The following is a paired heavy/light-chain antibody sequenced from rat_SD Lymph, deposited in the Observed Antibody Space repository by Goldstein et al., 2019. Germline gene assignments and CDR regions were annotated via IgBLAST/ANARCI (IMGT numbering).Light chain of an antibody. V-gene: IGKV12S11*01. CDR1: EGISNY. CDR3: QQGYKYPYT. Sequence: DIQMTQSPHSLSASLGETVSIECLASEGISNYLAWYQQKPGKSPQLLIYYASSLQDGVPSRFSGSGSGTQYSLKISNMQPEDEGVYYCQQGYKYPYTFGAGTKLELK. CDR2: YAS. J-gene: IGKJ2-3*01.
Heavy chain of an antibody. CDR2: ISSSSGT. J-gene: IGHJ3*01. CDR3: ARRAYYGYNGNWFAY. Sequence: VQLVESGGGLVQPGKSLKLSCSASGFTFSSYGMHWIRQAPGKGLDWVAYISSSSGTVYADAVKGRFTISRDNAKNTLYLQLNSLKSEDTAIYYCARRAYYGYNGNWFAYWGQGTLVTVSS. CDR1: GFTFSSYG. V-gene: IGHV5-62*01. D-gene: IGHD1-9*01.